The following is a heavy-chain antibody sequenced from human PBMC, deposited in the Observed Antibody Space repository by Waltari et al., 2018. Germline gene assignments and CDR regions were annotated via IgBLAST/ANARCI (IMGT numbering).Heavy chain of an antibody. J-gene: IGHJ4*02. CDR1: GGSFSGYY. CDR3: ARGNGGYSD. D-gene: IGHD1-26*01. V-gene: IGHV4-34*02. CDR2: VEYGGRA. Sequence: QVQLQQWGAGLLKPSETLSLTCGVSGGSFSGYYWGWLRQPPGKGLEWIWEVEYGGRAPYHPSLKSRVTMSVDTSSNQFSLKMISVTAADTAVYYCARGNGGYSDWGPGALVAVSS.